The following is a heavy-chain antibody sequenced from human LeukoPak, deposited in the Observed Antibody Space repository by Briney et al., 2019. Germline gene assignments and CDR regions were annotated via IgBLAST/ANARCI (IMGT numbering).Heavy chain of an antibody. CDR3: ATIKRGSTYGYFDF. CDR2: MFDTVST. CDR1: GASTANHY. J-gene: IGHJ4*02. V-gene: IGHV4-59*11. Sequence: PSETLSLTCTVSGASTANHYWTWLRQPPGKELEWIAYMFDTVSTKSNPSLKSRLTLSVDTSKKQLSLRLSSVTAADTAVYYCATIKRGSTYGYFDFWGQGIKVTVSS. D-gene: IGHD5-18*01.